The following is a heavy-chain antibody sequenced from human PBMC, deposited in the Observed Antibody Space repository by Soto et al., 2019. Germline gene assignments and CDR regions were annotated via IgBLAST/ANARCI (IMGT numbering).Heavy chain of an antibody. CDR3: ARRSDFRNWFDP. CDR2: IYYSGST. D-gene: IGHD3-3*01. CDR1: GGSISSYY. J-gene: IGHJ5*02. Sequence: SETLSLTCTVSGGSISSYYWSWIRQPPGKGLEWIGYIYYSGSTNYNPPLKSRVTISVDTSKNQFSLKLSSVTAADTAVYYCARRSDFRNWFDPWGQGTLVTVSS. V-gene: IGHV4-59*08.